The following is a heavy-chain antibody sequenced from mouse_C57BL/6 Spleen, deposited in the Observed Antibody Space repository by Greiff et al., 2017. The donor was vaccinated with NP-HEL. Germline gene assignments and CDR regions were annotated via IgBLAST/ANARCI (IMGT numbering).Heavy chain of an antibody. CDR3: ARMAHYYGSSYGFAY. CDR2: IYPGSGST. Sequence: QVQLQQPGAELVKPGASVKMSCKASGYTFTSYWITWVKQRPGQGLEWIGDIYPGSGSTNYNEKFKSKATLTVDTSSSTAYMQLSSLTSEDSAVYYCARMAHYYGSSYGFAYWGQGTLVTVSA. D-gene: IGHD1-1*01. J-gene: IGHJ3*01. CDR1: GYTFTSYW. V-gene: IGHV1-55*01.